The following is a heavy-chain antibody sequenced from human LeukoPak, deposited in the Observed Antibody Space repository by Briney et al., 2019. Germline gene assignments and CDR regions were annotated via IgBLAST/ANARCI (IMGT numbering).Heavy chain of an antibody. CDR1: GGSFSGYY. Sequence: SETLSLTCAVYGGSFSGYYWSWIRQPPRKGLEWVGEINHSGSTNYYPSLKSRGAISVDTSKNQFSLKLSSVTAADTAVYYCARAPSGFHYYYYYGMDVWGQGTTVTVSS. CDR3: ARAPSGFHYYYYYGMDV. J-gene: IGHJ6*02. V-gene: IGHV4-34*01. D-gene: IGHD1-26*01. CDR2: INHSGST.